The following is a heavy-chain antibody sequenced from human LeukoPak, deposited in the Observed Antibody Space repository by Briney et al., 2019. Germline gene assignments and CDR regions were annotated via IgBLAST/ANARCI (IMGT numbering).Heavy chain of an antibody. Sequence: SQTPSLTCAISGDSVSSNSAAWTWIRQSPSRGLEWLGRTYYNSKWYNDYAVSVKSRITIHPDTSKNQFSLRLNSVTPEDTAVYYCARNNKPGSTWYPFDCWGQGTLVTVSS. J-gene: IGHJ4*02. CDR3: ARNNKPGSTWYPFDC. CDR1: GDSVSSNSAA. V-gene: IGHV6-1*01. D-gene: IGHD6-13*01. CDR2: TYYNSKWYN.